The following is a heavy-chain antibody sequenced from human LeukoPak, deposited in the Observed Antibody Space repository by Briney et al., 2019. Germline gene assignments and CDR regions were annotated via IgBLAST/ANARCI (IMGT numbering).Heavy chain of an antibody. CDR3: ATQPEVVVVAAPDY. Sequence: GGSLRLSCAASGFTFSSYAMSWVRQAPGKGLEWVSAISGSGGSTYYADSVKGRFTISRDNSKNSLYLQMNSLRAEDTAVYYCATQPEVVVVAAPDYWGQGTLVTVSS. CDR1: GFTFSSYA. CDR2: ISGSGGST. J-gene: IGHJ4*02. D-gene: IGHD2-15*01. V-gene: IGHV3-23*01.